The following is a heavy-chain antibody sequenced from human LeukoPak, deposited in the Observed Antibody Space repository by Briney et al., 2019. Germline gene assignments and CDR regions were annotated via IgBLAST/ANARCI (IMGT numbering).Heavy chain of an antibody. CDR1: GFTFSTYA. V-gene: IGHV3-30*18. Sequence: GGSLGLSCVASGFTFSTYAMHWVRQAPGKGLEWVAFISSDGNKNYYEDSVKGRFTISRDNSKNTLFLQMSSLRPEDTAMYYCAKHDGPIVVVTAKLDYWGLGTLVTVSS. D-gene: IGHD2-21*02. CDR3: AKHDGPIVVVTAKLDY. J-gene: IGHJ4*02. CDR2: ISSDGNKN.